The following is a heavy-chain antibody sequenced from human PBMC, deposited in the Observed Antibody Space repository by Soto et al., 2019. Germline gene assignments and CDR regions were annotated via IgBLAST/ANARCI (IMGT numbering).Heavy chain of an antibody. Sequence: QVQLVQSGAEVKKPGSSVKVSCKASGGTFSSYAISWVRQAPGQGLEWMGGIIPIFGTANYAQKFQGRVTNPADETTSTAYMELSSLRSEDTAVYYCAREPIHCSGGSCYSADWGQGTLVTVSS. CDR1: GGTFSSYA. CDR3: AREPIHCSGGSCYSAD. V-gene: IGHV1-69*12. D-gene: IGHD2-15*01. CDR2: IIPIFGTA. J-gene: IGHJ4*02.